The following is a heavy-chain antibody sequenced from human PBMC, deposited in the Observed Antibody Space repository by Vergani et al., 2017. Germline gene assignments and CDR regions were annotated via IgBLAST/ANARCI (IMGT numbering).Heavy chain of an antibody. Sequence: QVQLQQWGAGLLKPSETLSLTCAVYGGSFSGYYWSWIRQPPGKGLEWIGEINHSGSTNYNPSLKSRVPISVDTSKNQFSLKLSSVTAADTAVYYCARGESPSSSWHHQNSYFDYWGQGTLVTVSS. D-gene: IGHD6-13*01. CDR2: INHSGST. J-gene: IGHJ4*02. CDR1: GGSFSGYY. CDR3: ARGESPSSSWHHQNSYFDY. V-gene: IGHV4-34*01.